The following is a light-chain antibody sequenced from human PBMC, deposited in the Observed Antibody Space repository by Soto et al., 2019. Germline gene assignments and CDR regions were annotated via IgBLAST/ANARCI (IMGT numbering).Light chain of an antibody. CDR3: RFYTSRSTLV. V-gene: IGLV2-14*01. Sequence: QSALTQPAFVSGSPGQSITISCTGTNSDVGGYNFVSWYQQHPGKVPKLMIYDVTNRPSGVSNRFSGSKSGNTASLTISGLQAGGEAGYYCRFYTSRSTLVFGTGTQLTVL. CDR2: DVT. J-gene: IGLJ1*01. CDR1: NSDVGGYNF.